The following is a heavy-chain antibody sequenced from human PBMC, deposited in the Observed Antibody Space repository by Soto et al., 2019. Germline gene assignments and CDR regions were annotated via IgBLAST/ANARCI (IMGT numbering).Heavy chain of an antibody. V-gene: IGHV5-51*01. CDR3: ARTAAAGKYYYGMDV. CDR2: IYPGDSDT. D-gene: IGHD6-13*01. J-gene: IGHJ6*02. CDR1: GYSFTSYW. Sequence: PGESLKISCKGSGYSFTSYWIGWVRQMPGKGLKLMGIIYPGDSDTRYSPSIQGQITISADKSISTANLQWSSLKASDTAMYYCARTAAAGKYYYGMDVWGQGTTVTVSS.